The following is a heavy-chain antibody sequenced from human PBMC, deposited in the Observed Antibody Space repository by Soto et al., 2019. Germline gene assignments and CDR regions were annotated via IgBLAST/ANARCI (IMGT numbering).Heavy chain of an antibody. D-gene: IGHD3-16*01. CDR1: GFTFRSYV. CDR3: ARWGTTGGLDV. Sequence: QVQLVESGGGVVQPGTSLRVSCVGSGFTFRSYVIHWVRQPPGKGLEWVALTSYDGSDKYYDDSVRGRFTISRDNSRNTLDLQMDSLRHEDTALYYCARWGTTGGLDVWGQGTLVSVSS. V-gene: IGHV3-30*19. J-gene: IGHJ1*01. CDR2: TSYDGSDK.